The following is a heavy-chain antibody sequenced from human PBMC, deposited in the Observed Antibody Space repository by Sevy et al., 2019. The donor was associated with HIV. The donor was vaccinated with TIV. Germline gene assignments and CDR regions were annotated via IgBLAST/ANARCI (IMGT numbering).Heavy chain of an antibody. V-gene: IGHV4-61*02. J-gene: IGHJ6*04. CDR2: IYTSGST. Sequence: SETLSLTCTVSGGSISSGNYYWTWIRQPAGKGLEWMGRIYTSGSTNYNPSIKSRVTISVDTSKNHFSLKLTSVTAADTAVYYCARESPYGSGSLFDVWGKGTTVTVSS. D-gene: IGHD3-10*01. CDR3: ARESPYGSGSLFDV. CDR1: GGSISSGNYY.